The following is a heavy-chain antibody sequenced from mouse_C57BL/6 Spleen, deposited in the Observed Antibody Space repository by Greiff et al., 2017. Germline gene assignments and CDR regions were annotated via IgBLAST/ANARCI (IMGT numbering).Heavy chain of an antibody. CDR1: GYTFTSYT. D-gene: IGHD4-1*02. CDR2: INPSSGYT. V-gene: IGHV1-4*01. CDR3: ARPSTGLWFAY. J-gene: IGHJ3*01. Sequence: QVQLQQSGAELARPGASVKMSCKASGYTFTSYTMHWVKQRPGQGREWIGYINPSSGYTKYNQTFKDKATLTAEKSSSTAYMQLSSLTSEDSAVYYCARPSTGLWFAYWGQGTLVTVSA.